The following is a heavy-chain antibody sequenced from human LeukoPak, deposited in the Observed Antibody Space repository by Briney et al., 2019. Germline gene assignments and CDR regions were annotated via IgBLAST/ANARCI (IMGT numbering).Heavy chain of an antibody. J-gene: IGHJ4*02. V-gene: IGHV3-30*04. CDR3: ARARSHGYNYPFDY. CDR2: IAYDGSNQ. Sequence: GGSLRLSCAASGFIFSSYAMHWVRQAPGKGLEWVAVIAYDGSNQYYADSEKGRFTISRDNSKSTLYLQMSSLRAEDTAVYYCARARSHGYNYPFDYWGQGTLVTVSS. CDR1: GFIFSSYA. D-gene: IGHD5-24*01.